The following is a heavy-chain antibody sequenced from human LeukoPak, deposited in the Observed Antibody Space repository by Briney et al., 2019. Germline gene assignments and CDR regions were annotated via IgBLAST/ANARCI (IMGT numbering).Heavy chain of an antibody. D-gene: IGHD6-13*01. CDR3: ARSEGYSSSWYYY. CDR1: GGSISSYY. J-gene: IGHJ4*02. Sequence: ASETLSLTCTVSGGSISSYYWSWIRQPPGKGLEWIGYIYYSGSTNYNPSFKSRVTISVDTSKNQFSLKLSSVTAADTAVYYCARSEGYSSSWYYYWGQGTLVTVSS. CDR2: IYYSGST. V-gene: IGHV4-59*01.